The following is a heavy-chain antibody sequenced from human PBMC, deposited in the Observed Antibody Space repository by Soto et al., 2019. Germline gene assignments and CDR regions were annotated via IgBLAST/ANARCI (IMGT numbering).Heavy chain of an antibody. D-gene: IGHD6-19*01. V-gene: IGHV3-23*01. J-gene: IGHJ4*02. CDR3: AKVGPYSSGWYKTVFDY. Sequence: GGSLRLSCAASGFTLSSYAMSWVRQAPGKGLEWVSAISGSGGSTYYADSVKGRFTISRDNSKNTLYLQMNSLRAEDTAVYYCAKVGPYSSGWYKTVFDYWGQGTLVTVSS. CDR2: ISGSGGST. CDR1: GFTLSSYA.